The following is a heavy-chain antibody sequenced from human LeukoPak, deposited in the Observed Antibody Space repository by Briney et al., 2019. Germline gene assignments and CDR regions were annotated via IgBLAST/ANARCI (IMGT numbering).Heavy chain of an antibody. D-gene: IGHD6-13*01. Sequence: GGSLRLSCAASGFTFSSYAMHWVRQAPGKGLEWVSSISSSSSYIYYADSVKGRFTISRDNAKNSLYLQMNSLRAEDTAVYYCARARRIDSSNRDYYYYMDVWGKGTTVTVSS. CDR3: ARARRIDSSNRDYYYYMDV. CDR2: ISSSSSYI. V-gene: IGHV3-21*01. J-gene: IGHJ6*03. CDR1: GFTFSSYA.